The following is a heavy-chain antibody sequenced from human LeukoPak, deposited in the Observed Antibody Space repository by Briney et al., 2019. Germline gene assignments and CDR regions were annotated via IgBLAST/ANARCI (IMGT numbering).Heavy chain of an antibody. Sequence: SVKVSCKASGGTFSSYAISWVRQAPGQGLEWMGGIIPIFGTANYAQKFQGRVTITADESTSTAYMELSSLRSEDTAVYYCARVLVGYPFDPWAREPWSPSPQ. CDR1: GGTFSSYA. V-gene: IGHV1-69*13. CDR3: ARVLVGYPFDP. J-gene: IGHJ5*02. D-gene: IGHD2-15*01. CDR2: IIPIFGTA.